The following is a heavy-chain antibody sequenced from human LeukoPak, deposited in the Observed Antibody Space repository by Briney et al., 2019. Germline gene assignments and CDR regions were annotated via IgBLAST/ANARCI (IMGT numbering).Heavy chain of an antibody. J-gene: IGHJ4*02. Sequence: GGSLRLSCAASGFTFSSYGMHWVRQAPGKGLEWVAVISYDGSNKYYADSVKGRFTISRDNSKNTLYLQMNSLRAEDTAVYYCARLETGDRLFDSWGQGTLVTVSS. CDR1: GFTFSSYG. D-gene: IGHD7-27*01. CDR3: ARLETGDRLFDS. CDR2: ISYDGSNK. V-gene: IGHV3-30*03.